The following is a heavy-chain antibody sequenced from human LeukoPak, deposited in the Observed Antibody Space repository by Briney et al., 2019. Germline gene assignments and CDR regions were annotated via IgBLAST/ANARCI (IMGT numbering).Heavy chain of an antibody. CDR3: ARQIASAGTAGFDF. CDR2: IYSTGST. D-gene: IGHD6-13*01. V-gene: IGHV4-4*07. CDR1: GGSISSYY. Sequence: SETLSLTCTVSGGSISSYYWSWIRQPAGKGLEWIGRIYSTGSTNYNPSLKSRVTMSVDTSKNQFSLRLRSVTAADTAVYYCARQIASAGTAGFDFWGQGALVTISS. J-gene: IGHJ4*02.